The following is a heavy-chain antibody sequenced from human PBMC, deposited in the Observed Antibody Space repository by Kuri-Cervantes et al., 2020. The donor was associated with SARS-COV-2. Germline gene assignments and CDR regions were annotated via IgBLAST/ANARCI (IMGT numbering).Heavy chain of an antibody. J-gene: IGHJ4*02. D-gene: IGHD4-17*01. CDR1: GATIGSSSYY. CDR2: IYYSGST. CDR3: ARHDLTTETTRERGLDY. Sequence: SETLSLTCTVSGATIGSSSYYWGWIRQPPGRGLEWIGSIYYSGSTYYNPSLKSRVTIFVDTSKNQFSVKLRSVTAADTAVYYCARHDLTTETTRERGLDYWGQGTLVTVSS. V-gene: IGHV4-39*01.